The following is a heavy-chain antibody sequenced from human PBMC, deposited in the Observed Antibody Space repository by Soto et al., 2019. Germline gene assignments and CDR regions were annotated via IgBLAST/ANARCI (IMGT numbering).Heavy chain of an antibody. D-gene: IGHD2-21*01. V-gene: IGHV1-69*02. CDR1: GGTFSSYT. J-gene: IGHJ5*02. Sequence: QVQLVQSGAEVKKPGSSVKVSCKASGGTFSSYTISWVRQAPGQGLEWMGRIIPVLGIANYEQKFQGRVTITAAKSSSTAYMALRSLGSEDTALYYCARSDGEFVPFDPWGQGTLVTVSS. CDR2: IIPVLGIA. CDR3: ARSDGEFVPFDP.